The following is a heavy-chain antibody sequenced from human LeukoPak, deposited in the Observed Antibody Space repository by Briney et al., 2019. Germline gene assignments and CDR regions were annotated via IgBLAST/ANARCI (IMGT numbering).Heavy chain of an antibody. CDR2: ISGSGGST. D-gene: IGHD2-2*02. Sequence: GGSLRLSCAASGFTFSSYAMSWVRQAPGKGLEWVSAISGSGGSTYYADSVKGRFTISRDNSKNTLHLQMNSLRAEDTAVYYCAKGQGYCSSTSCSTFDYWGQGTLVTVSS. CDR1: GFTFSSYA. V-gene: IGHV3-23*01. CDR3: AKGQGYCSSTSCSTFDY. J-gene: IGHJ4*02.